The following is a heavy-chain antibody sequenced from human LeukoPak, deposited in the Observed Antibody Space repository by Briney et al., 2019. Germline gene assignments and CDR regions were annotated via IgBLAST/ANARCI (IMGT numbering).Heavy chain of an antibody. CDR3: AVSSGWYRGPHYYYYGMDV. CDR2: IYYSGST. Sequence: PSQTLSLTCTVSGGSISSGGYYWSWIRQHPGKGLEWIGYIYYSGSTYYNPSLKSRVTISVDTSKNQFSLKLSSVTAADTAVYYCAVSSGWYRGPHYYYYGMDVWGQGTTVTVSS. J-gene: IGHJ6*02. D-gene: IGHD6-19*01. V-gene: IGHV4-31*03. CDR1: GGSISSGGYY.